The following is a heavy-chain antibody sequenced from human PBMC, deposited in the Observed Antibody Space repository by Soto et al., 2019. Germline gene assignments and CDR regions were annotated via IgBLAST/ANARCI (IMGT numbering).Heavy chain of an antibody. D-gene: IGHD3-3*01. Sequence: PSETLSLTCTVSGGSISSGGYYWSWIRQHPGKGLEWIGYIYYSGSTYYNPSLKSRVTISVDTSKNQFSLKLSSVTAADTAVYYCARDFFLTGITIFGVVPHAFDIWGQGTMVTVSS. CDR3: ARDFFLTGITIFGVVPHAFDI. CDR2: IYYSGST. V-gene: IGHV4-31*03. CDR1: GGSISSGGYY. J-gene: IGHJ3*02.